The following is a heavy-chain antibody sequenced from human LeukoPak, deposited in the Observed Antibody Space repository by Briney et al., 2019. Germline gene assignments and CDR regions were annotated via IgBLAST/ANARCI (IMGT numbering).Heavy chain of an antibody. J-gene: IGHJ6*02. CDR1: GGSFSGYY. CDR3: ARGRYYDFWSGPYYYGMDV. V-gene: IGHV4-34*01. D-gene: IGHD3-3*01. Sequence: SETLSLTCAVYGGSFSGYYWSWIRQPPGKGLEWIGEINHSGSTNYNPSLKSRVTISVDTSKNQFSLKPSSVTAADTAVYYCARGRYYDFWSGPYYYGMDVWGQGTTVTVSS. CDR2: INHSGST.